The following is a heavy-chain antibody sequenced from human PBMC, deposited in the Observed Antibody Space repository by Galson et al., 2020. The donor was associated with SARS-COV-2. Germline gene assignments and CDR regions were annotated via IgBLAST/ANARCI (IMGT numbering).Heavy chain of an antibody. D-gene: IGHD2-15*01. CDR1: GYTFTGYY. CDR2: INPNSGGT. J-gene: IGHJ4*02. Sequence: ASVKVSCKASGYTFTGYYMHWVRQAPGQGLEWMGWINPNSGGTNYAQKFQGRVTMTRDTSISTAYMELSRLRSDDTAVYYCARDRLGYCGGGSCYAPAYWGQGTLVTVSS. V-gene: IGHV1-2*02. CDR3: ARDRLGYCGGGSCYAPAY.